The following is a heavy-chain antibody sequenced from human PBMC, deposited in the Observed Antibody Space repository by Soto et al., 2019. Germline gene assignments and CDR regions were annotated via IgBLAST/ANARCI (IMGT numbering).Heavy chain of an antibody. CDR1: GFSFSSYG. CDR3: ARAQYTGSYFDACDI. D-gene: IGHD1-26*01. V-gene: IGHV3-33*03. Sequence: LRLSCAASGFSFSSYGMHWVRQAPGKGLDWVAVIWYDGSNKYYADPVKGRFTISRDNSKNTLYLQMNSLRVEDTAVYYCARAQYTGSYFDACDIWGQGTMVTVSS. J-gene: IGHJ3*02. CDR2: IWYDGSNK.